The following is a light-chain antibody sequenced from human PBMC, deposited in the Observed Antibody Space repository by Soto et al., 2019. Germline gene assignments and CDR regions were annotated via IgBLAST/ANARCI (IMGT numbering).Light chain of an antibody. Sequence: EIVLTQSPAILSLSPGERATLSCRASQSISTHLAWFQQKPGQAPRLLIYGASNRATDIPGRFSGSGSGTDFTLSISSLEPGDFAVYYCQHRSSWPPITFGQGTRLEIK. V-gene: IGKV3-11*01. J-gene: IGKJ5*01. CDR1: QSISTH. CDR2: GAS. CDR3: QHRSSWPPIT.